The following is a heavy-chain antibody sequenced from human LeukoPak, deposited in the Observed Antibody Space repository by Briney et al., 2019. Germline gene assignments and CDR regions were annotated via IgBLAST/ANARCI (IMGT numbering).Heavy chain of an antibody. D-gene: IGHD2-2*01. CDR3: ARRVLGYCSSTSCYAFDI. Sequence: GGSLRLSCPVSGFTFSTYVMHWVRQAPGKGLEYVSAISSNGDNTYYADSVKGRFTISRDNSKNTLYLQMSSLRAEDTAVYYCARRVLGYCSSTSCYAFDIWGQGTMVTVSS. J-gene: IGHJ3*02. CDR2: ISSNGDNT. CDR1: GFTFSTYV. V-gene: IGHV3-64D*06.